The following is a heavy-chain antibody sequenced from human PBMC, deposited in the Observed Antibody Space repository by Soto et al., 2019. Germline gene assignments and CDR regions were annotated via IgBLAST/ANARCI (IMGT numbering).Heavy chain of an antibody. CDR3: ARAKKYSAFDP. V-gene: IGHV4-59*01. CDR2: IYYSGST. J-gene: IGHJ5*02. D-gene: IGHD6-6*01. CDR1: GGSISSYY. Sequence: SSETLSLTCTVSGGSISSYYWSWIRQPPGKGLEWIGYIYYSGSTNYNPSLKSRVTISVDTSKNQFSLKLSSVTAADTAVYYCARAKKYSAFDPWGQGTLVTVSS.